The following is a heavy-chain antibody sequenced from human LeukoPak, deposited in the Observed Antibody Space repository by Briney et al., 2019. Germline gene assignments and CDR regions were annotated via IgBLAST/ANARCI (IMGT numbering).Heavy chain of an antibody. CDR1: GFSLSADEMC. J-gene: IGHJ4*02. D-gene: IGHD1-26*01. V-gene: IGHV2-70*11. CDR3: ARIRVRYTGSYCHY. Sequence: SGPALVKPTQTLTLTCTFSGFSLSADEMCVSWIRQPPGKALEWLARIDWDDDKYYSASLKTRLTISKDTSKNQVVLTMTNMNPVDTATYYCARIRVRYTGSYCHYWGQGTLVTVSS. CDR2: IDWDDDK.